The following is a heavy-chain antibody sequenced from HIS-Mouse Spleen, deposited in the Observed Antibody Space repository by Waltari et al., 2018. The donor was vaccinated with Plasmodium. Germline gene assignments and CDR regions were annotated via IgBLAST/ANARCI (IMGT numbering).Heavy chain of an antibody. CDR2: IYYSGST. D-gene: IGHD6-13*01. CDR3: ARDNPPIAAAGTDY. V-gene: IGHV4-39*07. CDR1: GGSISSSSYS. Sequence: QLQLQESGPGLVKPSETMSLTCTVSGGSISSSSYSWGWIRQPPGKGLEWIGSIYYSGSTYYNPSLKSRVTISVDTSKNQFSLKLSSVTAADTAVYYCARDNPPIAAAGTDYWGQGTLVNVSS. J-gene: IGHJ4*02.